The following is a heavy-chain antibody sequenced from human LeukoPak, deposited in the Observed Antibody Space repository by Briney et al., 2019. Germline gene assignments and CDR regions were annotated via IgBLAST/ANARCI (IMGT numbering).Heavy chain of an antibody. Sequence: SETLSLTCTVSGGSISSYYWSWIRQPAGKGLEWIGRIYTSGSTNYNPSLKSRVTMSVDTSKNQFSLKLSSVSAADTAVYYCARDHCTNGVCVWFDPWGQGTLVTVSS. V-gene: IGHV4-4*07. J-gene: IGHJ5*02. CDR2: IYTSGST. CDR3: ARDHCTNGVCVWFDP. D-gene: IGHD2-8*01. CDR1: GGSISSYY.